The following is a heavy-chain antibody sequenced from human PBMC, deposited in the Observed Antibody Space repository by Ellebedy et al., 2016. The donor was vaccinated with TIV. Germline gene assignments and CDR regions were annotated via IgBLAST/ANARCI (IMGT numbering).Heavy chain of an antibody. D-gene: IGHD2-15*01. CDR2: IDTNSRFI. Sequence: PGGSLRLSCAASGFTFSAHGMNWVRQAPGKGLEWVSSIDTNSRFIYYADSVKGRFTISRDKDKKSVYLQMNSLRDGDTAVYYCARRGGPSWFYYHMDVWGKGTTVTVSS. CDR1: GFTFSAHG. CDR3: ARRGGPSWFYYHMDV. J-gene: IGHJ6*03. V-gene: IGHV3-21*01.